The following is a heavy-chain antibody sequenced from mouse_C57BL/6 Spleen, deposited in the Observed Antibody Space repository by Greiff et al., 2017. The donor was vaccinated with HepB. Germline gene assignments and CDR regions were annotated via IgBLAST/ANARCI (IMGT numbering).Heavy chain of an antibody. V-gene: IGHV1-69*01. Sequence: QVQLQQPGAELVMPGASVKLSCKASGYTFTSYWMHWVKQRPGQGLEWIGEIDPSDSYTNYNQKFKGKSTLTVDKSSSTAYMQLSSLTSEDSAVYYCASGYYGSPFAYWGQGTLVTVSA. CDR3: ASGYYGSPFAY. D-gene: IGHD1-1*01. CDR2: IDPSDSYT. CDR1: GYTFTSYW. J-gene: IGHJ3*01.